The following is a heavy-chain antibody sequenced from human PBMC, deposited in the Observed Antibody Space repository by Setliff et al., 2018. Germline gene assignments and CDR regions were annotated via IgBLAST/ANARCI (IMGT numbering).Heavy chain of an antibody. Sequence: PSETLSLTCTVSDGSLYSGNYYWTWIRQPAGKALEWIGHIHGTEGTHYNPSLESRVTISRGKSPNQFSLMLRSVTAADTALYYCARGYYNGRGYYYLPCSFDSWGRGIVVTVSS. CDR1: DGSLYSGNYY. J-gene: IGHJ4*02. CDR2: IHGTEGT. D-gene: IGHD3-10*01. CDR3: ARGYYNGRGYYYLPCSFDS. V-gene: IGHV4-61*09.